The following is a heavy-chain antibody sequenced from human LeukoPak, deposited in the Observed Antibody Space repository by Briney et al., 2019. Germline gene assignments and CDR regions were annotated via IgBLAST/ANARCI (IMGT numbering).Heavy chain of an antibody. V-gene: IGHV4-34*01. CDR2: INHRGST. D-gene: IGHD3-10*01. CDR3: ARAFGSGSYVIDC. CDR1: GWPCSGYY. J-gene: IGHJ4*01. Sequence: KPSETLSLTCAVYGWPCSGYYWSWIRQPPGKGLEGIGEINHRGSTNYNPSLKSRVTISVDTSKNQFSLRLSSVTAADTAAYFCARAFGSGSYVIDCWGHGTLVTVSS.